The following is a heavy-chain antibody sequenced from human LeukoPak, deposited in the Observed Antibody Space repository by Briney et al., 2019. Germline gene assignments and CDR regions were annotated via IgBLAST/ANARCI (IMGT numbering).Heavy chain of an antibody. D-gene: IGHD2-15*01. CDR2: IYHSGST. Sequence: SETLSLTCTVSGGSISSGGYYWSWIRQPPGKGLEWIGYIYHSGSTYYNPSLKSRVTISVDRSKNQFSLKLSSVTAADTAVYYCARARGGPYYYYYMDVWGKGTTVTVSS. V-gene: IGHV4-30-2*01. CDR3: ARARGGPYYYYYMDV. J-gene: IGHJ6*03. CDR1: GGSISSGGYY.